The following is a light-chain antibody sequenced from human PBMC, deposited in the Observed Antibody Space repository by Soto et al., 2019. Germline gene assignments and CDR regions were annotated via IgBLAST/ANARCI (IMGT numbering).Light chain of an antibody. J-gene: IGKJ2*01. Sequence: DIVMTQSPDSLAVSLGERATINCKSSQSILYSSNNKNYLAWYQQKPGHPPKLLIYWASTRESGVPDRFSGSGSGTDFTLTISSLQAEDVAVYYCQQYYNIPYTFGQGTKLEIK. CDR3: QQYYNIPYT. CDR1: QSILYSSNNKNY. V-gene: IGKV4-1*01. CDR2: WAS.